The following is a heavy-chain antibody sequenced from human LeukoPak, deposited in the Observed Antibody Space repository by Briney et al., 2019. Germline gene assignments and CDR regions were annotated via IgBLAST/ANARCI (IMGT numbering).Heavy chain of an antibody. J-gene: IGHJ4*02. Sequence: GASVKVSCKASGYTFTGYYMHWVRQAPGQGLEWMGRINPNSGGTNHAQKFQGRVTMTRDTSISTAYMELSRLRSDDTAVYYCARVEELLYYFDYWGQGTLVTVSS. V-gene: IGHV1-2*06. CDR2: INPNSGGT. CDR1: GYTFTGYY. D-gene: IGHD2-2*01. CDR3: ARVEELLYYFDY.